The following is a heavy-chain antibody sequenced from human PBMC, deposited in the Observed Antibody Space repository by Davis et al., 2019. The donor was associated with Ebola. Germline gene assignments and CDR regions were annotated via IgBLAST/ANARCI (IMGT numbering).Heavy chain of an antibody. CDR2: IRRKANSYAT. V-gene: IGHV3-73*01. CDR3: TRREWELDY. D-gene: IGHD1-26*01. CDR1: GFTFSGSA. Sequence: GESLKISCAASGFTFSGSAMHWVRQASGKGLEWVGRIRRKANSYATAYAASVKGRFTISRDDSKNTAYLQMNSLKTEDTAVYYCTRREWELDYWGQGTLVTVSS. J-gene: IGHJ4*02.